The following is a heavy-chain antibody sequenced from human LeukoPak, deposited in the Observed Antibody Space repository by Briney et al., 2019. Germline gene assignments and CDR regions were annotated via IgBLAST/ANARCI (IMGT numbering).Heavy chain of an antibody. CDR3: ARGVWFGEMFLHYYMDV. D-gene: IGHD3-10*01. CDR2: IIPIFGTA. V-gene: IGHV1-69*05. CDR1: GGTFSSYA. Sequence: ASVKVSCKASGGTFSSYAISWVRQAPGQWLEWMGGIIPIFGTANYAQKFQGRVTITTDESTSTAYMELSSLRSEDTAVYYCARGVWFGEMFLHYYMDVWGKGTTVTVSS. J-gene: IGHJ6*03.